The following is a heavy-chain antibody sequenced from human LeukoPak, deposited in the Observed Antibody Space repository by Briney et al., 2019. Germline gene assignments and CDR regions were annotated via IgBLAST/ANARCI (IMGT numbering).Heavy chain of an antibody. CDR2: IRYDGSNK. J-gene: IGHJ4*02. D-gene: IGHD5-18*01. CDR1: GFTFSSYG. CDR3: ARSRSLVTSFDY. V-gene: IGHV3-30*02. Sequence: GGSLRLSCTASGFTFSSYGMHWVRQAPGKGLEWVAFIRYDGSNKYYADSVKGRFTISRDNSKNTLYLQMNSLRAEDTAVYYCARSRSLVTSFDYWGQGTLVTVSS.